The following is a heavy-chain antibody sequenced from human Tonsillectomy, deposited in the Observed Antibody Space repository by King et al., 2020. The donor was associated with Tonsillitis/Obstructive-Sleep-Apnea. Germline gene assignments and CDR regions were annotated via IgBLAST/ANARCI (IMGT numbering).Heavy chain of an antibody. D-gene: IGHD3/OR15-3a*01. CDR2: ISWNSTSM. CDR1: GFTFDDYA. J-gene: IGHJ3*02. CDR3: AKDQGTFGLVYVFDI. V-gene: IGHV3-9*01. Sequence: VQLVESGGGLVQPGRSLRLSCAASGFTFDDYAMHWVRQAPGKGLEWVSGISWNSTSMVYADSVKGRFTISRDNAKNSLYLQMNRLRAEDTALYYCAKDQGTFGLVYVFDIWGQGPMVTVSS.